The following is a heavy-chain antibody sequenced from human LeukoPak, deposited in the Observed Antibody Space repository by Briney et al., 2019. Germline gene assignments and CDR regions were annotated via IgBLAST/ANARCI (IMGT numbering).Heavy chain of an antibody. CDR1: GYTFTGYF. V-gene: IGHV1-2*02. D-gene: IGHD3-9*01. CDR3: ARDFDLRFDP. Sequence: ASVKVSCKVSGYTFTGYFVHWVRQAPGQGREWMGWINPNSGGTNYAQKFQGRVTMTRDTSISTAYMELSRLRSDDTAVYYCARDFDLRFDPWGQGTLVTVSS. J-gene: IGHJ5*02. CDR2: INPNSGGT.